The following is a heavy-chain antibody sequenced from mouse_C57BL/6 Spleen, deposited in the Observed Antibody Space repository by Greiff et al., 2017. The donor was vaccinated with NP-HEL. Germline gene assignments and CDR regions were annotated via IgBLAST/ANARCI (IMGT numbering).Heavy chain of an antibody. D-gene: IGHD2-1*01. CDR2: INPSSGYT. Sequence: VQLQQSGAELARPGASVKMSCKASGYTFTSYTMHWVKQRPGQGLEWIGYINPSSGYTKYNQKFKDKATLTADKSSSPAYMQLSSLTSADSAVYDCARELPSYYAMGYWGPGTSVTVSS. V-gene: IGHV1-4*01. CDR3: ARELPSYYAMGY. J-gene: IGHJ4*01. CDR1: GYTFTSYT.